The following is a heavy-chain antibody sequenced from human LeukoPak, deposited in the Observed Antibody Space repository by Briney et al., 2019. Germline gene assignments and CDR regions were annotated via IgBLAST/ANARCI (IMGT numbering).Heavy chain of an antibody. CDR3: ARDAGEYYFDY. Sequence: GGSLRLSCAVSGFTVSTSYMSWVRQAPGRGLEWVSVIYSGGSPYYAASVKGRFTISRDNSENTLYLQMNSLRAEDSAVYFCARDAGEYYFDYWGQGTPVTVSS. CDR1: GFTVSTSY. V-gene: IGHV3-53*01. CDR2: IYSGGSP. J-gene: IGHJ4*02.